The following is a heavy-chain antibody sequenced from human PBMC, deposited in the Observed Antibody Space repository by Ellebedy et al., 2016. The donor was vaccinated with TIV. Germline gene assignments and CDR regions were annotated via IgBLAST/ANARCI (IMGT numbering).Heavy chain of an antibody. Sequence: ASVKVSXXASGYTFTDHYLHWVRQAPGQGLEWMGWINPRNGDTNYAQKFQGRLTMTRDTSISTSYMELSRLRSDDTAVYYCARSYDNSEFDYWGQGTLVTVSS. CDR1: GYTFTDHY. V-gene: IGHV1-2*02. CDR2: INPRNGDT. CDR3: ARSYDNSEFDY. J-gene: IGHJ4*02. D-gene: IGHD3-22*01.